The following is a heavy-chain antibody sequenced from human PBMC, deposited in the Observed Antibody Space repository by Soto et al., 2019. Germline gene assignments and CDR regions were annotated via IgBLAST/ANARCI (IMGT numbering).Heavy chain of an antibody. CDR3: ARKNSYDYYYYGMDV. Sequence: EVQLVESGGGLVKPGGSLRLSCAASGFTFSSYSMNWVRQAPGKGLEWVSSISSSSSYIYYADSVKGRFTISRDNAKNSLYLQMNSLRAEETAVYYCARKNSYDYYYYGMDVWGQGTTVTVSS. D-gene: IGHD5-18*01. V-gene: IGHV3-21*01. CDR2: ISSSSSYI. J-gene: IGHJ6*02. CDR1: GFTFSSYS.